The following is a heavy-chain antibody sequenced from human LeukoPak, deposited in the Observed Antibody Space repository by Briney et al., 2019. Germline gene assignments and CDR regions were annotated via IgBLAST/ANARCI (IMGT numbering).Heavy chain of an antibody. V-gene: IGHV1-18*01. CDR3: ARVDCSGGSCYPQFDY. J-gene: IGHJ4*02. D-gene: IGHD2-15*01. CDR2: ISAYNGNT. Sequence: GASVKVSCKASGYTFTSYGISWVRQAPGQGLEWMGWISAYNGNTNYAQKLQGRVTMTTDTSTSTAYMELRSLRSDDTAVYYCARVDCSGGSCYPQFDYWGQGTLVTVSS. CDR1: GYTFTSYG.